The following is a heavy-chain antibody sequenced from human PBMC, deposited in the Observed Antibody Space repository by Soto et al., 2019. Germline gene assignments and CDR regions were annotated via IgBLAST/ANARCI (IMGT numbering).Heavy chain of an antibody. CDR1: GGSVTNSSYY. D-gene: IGHD4-17*01. CDR3: VSQRTTVPTQAYFDY. V-gene: IGHV4-39*01. Sequence: SETLSLTCTVSGGSVTNSSYYWGWIRQSPGKGLEWIGSVYYRGRSYSKSSVKSRVTISVDTSKTRFSLSLNSVTASDTAVYFCVSQRTTVPTQAYFDYWGPGALVTVSS. J-gene: IGHJ4*02. CDR2: VYYRGRS.